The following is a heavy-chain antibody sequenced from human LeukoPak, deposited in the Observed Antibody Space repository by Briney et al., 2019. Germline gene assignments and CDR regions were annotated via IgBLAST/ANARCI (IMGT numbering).Heavy chain of an antibody. V-gene: IGHV1-69*04. Sequence: SVKVSCKPSGGTFSSYAISWVRQAPGQGLEWMGRIIPILGIANYAQKFQGRVTITADKSTSTAYMELSSLRSEDTAVYYCARSEVDIVATMDWFDPWGQGTLVTVSS. CDR1: GGTFSSYA. CDR3: ARSEVDIVATMDWFDP. CDR2: IIPILGIA. D-gene: IGHD5-12*01. J-gene: IGHJ5*02.